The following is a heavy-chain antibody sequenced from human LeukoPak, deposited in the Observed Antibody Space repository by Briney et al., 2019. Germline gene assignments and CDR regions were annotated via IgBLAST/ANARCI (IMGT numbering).Heavy chain of an antibody. D-gene: IGHD3-10*01. V-gene: IGHV3-23*01. Sequence: GGSLRLSCAASGFTLSSYAMSWVRQAPGKGLEWVSAISGSGGSTYYADSVKGRFTISRDNSKNTLYLQMNSLRAEDTAVYYCAKRWYYGSGYGMDVWGQGTTVTVSS. J-gene: IGHJ6*02. CDR2: ISGSGGST. CDR1: GFTLSSYA. CDR3: AKRWYYGSGYGMDV.